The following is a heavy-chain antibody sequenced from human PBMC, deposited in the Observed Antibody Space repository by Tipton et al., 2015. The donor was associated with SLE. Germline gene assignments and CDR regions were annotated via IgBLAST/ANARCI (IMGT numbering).Heavy chain of an antibody. V-gene: IGHV4-4*07. CDR2: IHNSGST. CDR1: CGSISSYY. D-gene: IGHD1-26*01. CDR3: ARHFSGRYSFDY. Sequence: TLSLTCTVFCGSISSYYLGWIRQPAAKGLEGMCQIHNSGSTSYNPSLKRRVSISVDMSKNQVSLKLSYVTAADTALYYCARHFSGRYSFDYWGQGKLVTVSS. J-gene: IGHJ4*02.